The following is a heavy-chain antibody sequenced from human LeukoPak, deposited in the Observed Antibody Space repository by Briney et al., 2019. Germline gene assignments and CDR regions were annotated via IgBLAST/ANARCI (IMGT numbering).Heavy chain of an antibody. CDR1: GFTVSSNY. CDR2: IYSGGST. CDR3: ARGSTHYYYGMDV. J-gene: IGHJ6*02. Sequence: GGSLRLSCAASGFTVSSNYMSWVHQAPGKGLEWVSVIYSGGSTYYADSVKGRFTISRDNSKNTLYLQMNSLRAEDTAVYYCARGSTHYYYGMDVWGQGTTVTVSS. V-gene: IGHV3-53*01.